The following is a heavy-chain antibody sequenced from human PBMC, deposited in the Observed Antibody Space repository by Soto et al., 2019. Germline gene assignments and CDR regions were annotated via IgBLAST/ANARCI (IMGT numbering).Heavy chain of an antibody. Sequence: EVQLLESGGGLVQPGGSLRLSCAASGFSFSNYVMSWVRQAPGKGLEWVSSISASGGTTYYADSVKGRFTISRDNSKNTLYLQMNSLRVEDTAVFYCAKRPGGGWYFDLWGRGTLVTVSS. CDR1: GFSFSNYV. J-gene: IGHJ2*01. V-gene: IGHV3-23*01. D-gene: IGHD2-2*01. CDR3: AKRPGGGWYFDL. CDR2: ISASGGTT.